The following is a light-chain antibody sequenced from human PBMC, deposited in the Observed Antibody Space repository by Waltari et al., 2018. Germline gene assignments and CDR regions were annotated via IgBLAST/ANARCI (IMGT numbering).Light chain of an antibody. V-gene: IGKV1-39*01. J-gene: IGKJ2*01. CDR2: AAS. CDR1: QSISTY. CDR3: HQTFSHPRPS. Sequence: DIQMTQSPSSLSASLVARLTLTCRASQSISTYLNWFQHKPGQAPKLLIYAASSLQSGVPSRFRGSGSGTDFTLTITSLQPEDFATYYCHQTFSHPRPSFGQGTKVDI.